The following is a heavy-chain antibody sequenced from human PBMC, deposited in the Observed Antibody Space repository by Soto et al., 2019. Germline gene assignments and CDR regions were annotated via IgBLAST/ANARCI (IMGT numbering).Heavy chain of an antibody. CDR1: GCPISSGGYY. D-gene: IGHD6-6*01. V-gene: IGHV4-31*03. CDR3: ARGSFSSSSSWFDP. CDR2: IYYSGRT. Sequence: LSVTCTVYGCPISSGGYYWSWIRQHPGKGLEWIGYIYYSGRTYYNPSLHSRVSIAVDTTENQFSLKLTSVTSADTSVYYCARGSFSSSSSWFDPWGRGTLVTVSS. J-gene: IGHJ5*02.